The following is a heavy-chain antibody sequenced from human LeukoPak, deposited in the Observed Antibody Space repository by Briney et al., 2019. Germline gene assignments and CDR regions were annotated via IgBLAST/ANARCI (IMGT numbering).Heavy chain of an antibody. Sequence: GGSLRLSCAASGFTFSNYWLNWVRQAPGKGLEWVANIKEDGSEKYYVDSVKGRFTISRDNAKNSLFSQMNSLRAEDTAVYYCARTLRGGGALDYWGQGTLVTVSS. J-gene: IGHJ4*02. D-gene: IGHD3-16*01. V-gene: IGHV3-7*03. CDR3: ARTLRGGGALDY. CDR1: GFTFSNYW. CDR2: IKEDGSEK.